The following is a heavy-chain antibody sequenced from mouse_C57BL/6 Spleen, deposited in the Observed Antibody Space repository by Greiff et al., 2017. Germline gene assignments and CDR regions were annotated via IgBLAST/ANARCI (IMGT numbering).Heavy chain of an antibody. J-gene: IGHJ4*01. D-gene: IGHD2-4*01. V-gene: IGHV1-59*01. CDR2: IDPSDSYT. CDR3: AGAYDYDDGYAMDY. Sequence: QVQLQQPGAELVRPGTSVKLSCKASGYTFTSYWMHWVKQRPGQGLEWIGVIDPSDSYTNYNQKFKGKATLTVDTSSSTAYMQLSSLTSEDSAVYYCAGAYDYDDGYAMDYWGQGTSVTVSS. CDR1: GYTFTSYW.